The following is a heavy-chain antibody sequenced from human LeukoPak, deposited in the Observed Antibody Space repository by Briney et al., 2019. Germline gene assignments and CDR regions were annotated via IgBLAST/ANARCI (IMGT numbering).Heavy chain of an antibody. CDR2: IYYGGST. J-gene: IGHJ3*02. V-gene: IGHV4-59*08. D-gene: IGHD1-14*01. CDR3: ARHVDGFNNIDAFDI. Sequence: SETLSLTCSVSGGSISTHYWSWIRQPPGKGLEWIGYIYYGGSTNYNPSLKSRVTISVDTSKNQFSLKLRSVTAADTAVYHCARHVDGFNNIDAFDIWGQGTMVTVSS. CDR1: GGSISTHY.